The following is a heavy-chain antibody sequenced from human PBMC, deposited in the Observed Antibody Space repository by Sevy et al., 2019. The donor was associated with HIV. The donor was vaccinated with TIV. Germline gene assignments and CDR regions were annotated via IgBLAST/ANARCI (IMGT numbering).Heavy chain of an antibody. CDR2: ISSSSTNI. J-gene: IGHJ4*02. CDR3: ARERGYSYGYEDY. CDR1: GFTFSSYN. Sequence: GGSLRLSCAASGFTFSSYNMNWVRQAPGKGLEWVSSISSSSTNIYYADSVKGRFTISRDNAKKSLYLQMNSLRAEDTAVYYCARERGYSYGYEDYSGQGTLVTVSS. D-gene: IGHD5-18*01. V-gene: IGHV3-21*01.